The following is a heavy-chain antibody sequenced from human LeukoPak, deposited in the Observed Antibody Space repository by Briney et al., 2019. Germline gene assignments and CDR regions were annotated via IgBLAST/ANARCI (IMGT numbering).Heavy chain of an antibody. Sequence: GGSLRLSCAASGFTFSNYAMHWVRQAPGKGLEWVAVISYDGSNKYYADSVKGRFTISRDNSKNTLYLQMNSLRAEDTAVYYCARDPSNYRLGARGMDVWGQGTTVTVSS. D-gene: IGHD4-11*01. CDR2: ISYDGSNK. CDR1: GFTFSNYA. V-gene: IGHV3-30-3*01. CDR3: ARDPSNYRLGARGMDV. J-gene: IGHJ6*02.